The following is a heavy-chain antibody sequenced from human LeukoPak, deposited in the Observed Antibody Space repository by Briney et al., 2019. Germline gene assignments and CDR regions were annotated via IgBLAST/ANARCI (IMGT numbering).Heavy chain of an antibody. Sequence: GGSLRLSCAASGFAFSSYVMCWVRQAPGKRLEWVSAISGSGGSRYYADSVKGRFTISRDNSKTTVYLKMNSLRAEDTAVYYCAKDAVCTSCYSGVRYWGQGTLVTVSS. CDR2: ISGSGGSR. V-gene: IGHV3-23*01. D-gene: IGHD2-2*01. CDR1: GFAFSSYV. J-gene: IGHJ4*02. CDR3: AKDAVCTSCYSGVRY.